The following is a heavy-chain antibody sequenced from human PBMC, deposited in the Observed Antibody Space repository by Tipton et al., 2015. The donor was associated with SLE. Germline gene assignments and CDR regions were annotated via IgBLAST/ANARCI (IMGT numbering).Heavy chain of an antibody. Sequence: TLSLTCTVSGGSISSYYWSWIRQPPGKGLEWIGYIYYSGSTNYNPSLKSRVTISVDTSKNQFSLKLRSMTAADTAVYYCARGGWGNAFDIWGQGTMVTVSS. CDR1: GGSISSYY. CDR2: IYYSGST. CDR3: ARGGWGNAFDI. D-gene: IGHD7-27*01. V-gene: IGHV4-59*01. J-gene: IGHJ3*02.